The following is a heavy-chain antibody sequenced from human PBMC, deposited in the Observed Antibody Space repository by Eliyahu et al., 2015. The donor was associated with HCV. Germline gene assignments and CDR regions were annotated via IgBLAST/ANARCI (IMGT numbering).Heavy chain of an antibody. J-gene: IGHJ4*02. Sequence: QITLKESGPTLVKPTQTLTLTCTSSGFSXSTSXXXXGWXRQPPGKALXWLALIFWDGDKRYSPSLKSRLTITKDTSKNQVVLTLTNLDPVDTATYFCLHWTRRASCSGGNCYYPDYWGQGILVTVSS. CDR1: GFSXSTSXXX. CDR3: LHWTRRASCSGGNCYYPDY. CDR2: IFWDGDK. V-gene: IGHV2-5*02. D-gene: IGHD2-15*01.